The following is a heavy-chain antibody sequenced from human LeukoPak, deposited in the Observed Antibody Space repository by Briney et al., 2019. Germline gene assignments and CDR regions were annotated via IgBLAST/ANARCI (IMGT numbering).Heavy chain of an antibody. J-gene: IGHJ4*02. CDR1: GGSISSYY. V-gene: IGHV4-59*08. Sequence: SETLPLTCTVSGGSISSYYWSWIRQPPGKGLEWIGYIYYSGSTNYNPSLKSRVTISVDTSKNQFSPKLSSVTAADTAVYYCARRIAVTKSFDYWGQGTLVTVSS. D-gene: IGHD6-19*01. CDR3: ARRIAVTKSFDY. CDR2: IYYSGST.